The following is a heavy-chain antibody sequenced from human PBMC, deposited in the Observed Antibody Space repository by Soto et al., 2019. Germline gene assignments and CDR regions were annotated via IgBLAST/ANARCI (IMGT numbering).Heavy chain of an antibody. CDR3: AKDSTSYNGIYDPFDI. CDR1: GFIFSNYA. Sequence: HPGGSLRLSCEASGFIFSNYAMSWVRQGPGKGLEWVSVIGGAAVSTDCADSVKGRCTVSRDDSKNTVYLQLGSLRDDDTAVYYCAKDSTSYNGIYDPFDIWGQGTMVTVSS. J-gene: IGHJ3*02. D-gene: IGHD1-1*01. CDR2: IGGAAVST. V-gene: IGHV3-23*01.